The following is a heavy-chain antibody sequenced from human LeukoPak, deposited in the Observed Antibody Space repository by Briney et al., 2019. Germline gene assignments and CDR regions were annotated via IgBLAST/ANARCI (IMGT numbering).Heavy chain of an antibody. CDR2: IYSGGSA. J-gene: IGHJ4*02. CDR3: ARDPPRVGGGTLDY. CDR1: GFTVSSNY. D-gene: IGHD3-16*01. Sequence: GGSLRLSCAASGFTVSSNYMSWVRQAPGKGLEWVSVIYSGGSAYYADSVKGRFTISRDNSKNTLYLQMNSLRAEDTAVYYCARDPPRVGGGTLDYWGQGTLVTVSS. V-gene: IGHV3-53*01.